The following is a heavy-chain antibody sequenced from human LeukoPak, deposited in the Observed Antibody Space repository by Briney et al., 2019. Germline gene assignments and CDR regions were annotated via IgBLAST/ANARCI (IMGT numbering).Heavy chain of an antibody. CDR3: TRAAIVGATTNAFDI. Sequence: SETLSLTCTVSGGSISSGGYYWSWIRQPPGKGLEWIGYICHSGSTYYNPSLKSRVTISVDRSKNQFSLKLSSVTAADTAVYYCTRAAIVGATTNAFDIWGQGTMVTVSS. V-gene: IGHV4-30-2*01. CDR1: GGSISSGGYY. D-gene: IGHD1-26*01. CDR2: ICHSGST. J-gene: IGHJ3*02.